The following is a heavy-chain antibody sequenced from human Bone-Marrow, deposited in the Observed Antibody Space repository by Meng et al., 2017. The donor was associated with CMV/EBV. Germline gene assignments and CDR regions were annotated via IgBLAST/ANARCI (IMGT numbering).Heavy chain of an antibody. CDR1: GGTFSSYT. CDR3: ARGSLLTGYYSPRLVS. CDR2: IIPILGIA. D-gene: IGHD3-9*01. J-gene: IGHJ4*02. V-gene: IGHV1-69*02. Sequence: SVKVSCKASGGTFSSYTISWVRQAPGQGLEWMGRIIPILGIANYAQKFQGRVTITADKSTSTAYMELSSLRSEDTAVYYCARGSLLTGYYSPRLVSWGQGTLVT.